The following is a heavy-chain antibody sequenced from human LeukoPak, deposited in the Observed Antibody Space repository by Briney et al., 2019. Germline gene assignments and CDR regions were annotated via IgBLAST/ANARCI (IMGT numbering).Heavy chain of an antibody. J-gene: IGHJ4*02. CDR1: GASSTSSGYY. Sequence: PSETLTLSCTVSGASSTSSGYYWGWIRQPPGKGLEWIANVYYSGNSYYSPSLESRVTVSVDTSKNSFSLKLGSVTAADTAVYYCTRRRDGSAYRDYWGQGAPVTVSS. CDR2: VYYSGNS. D-gene: IGHD1-14*01. CDR3: TRRRDGSAYRDY. V-gene: IGHV4-39*02.